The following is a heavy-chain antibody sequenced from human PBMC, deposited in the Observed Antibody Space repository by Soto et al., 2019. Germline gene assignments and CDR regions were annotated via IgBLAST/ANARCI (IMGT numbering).Heavy chain of an antibody. D-gene: IGHD6-13*01. V-gene: IGHV4-39*02. CDR3: AREGGSSAAGWFDP. CDR2: IYYSGST. CDR1: GGSISSSSYY. Sequence: SETLSLTCTVSGGSISSSSYYWGWIRQPPGKGPEWIGSIYYSGSTYYNPSLKSRVTISVDTSKNQFSLKLSSVTAADTAVYYCAREGGSSAAGWFDPWGQGTLVTVSS. J-gene: IGHJ5*02.